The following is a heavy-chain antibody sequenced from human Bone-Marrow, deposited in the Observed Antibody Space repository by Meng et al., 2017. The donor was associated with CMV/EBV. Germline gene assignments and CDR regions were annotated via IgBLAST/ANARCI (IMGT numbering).Heavy chain of an antibody. CDR2: MSFDGSNE. V-gene: IGHV3-30-3*01. Sequence: GESLKISCAASGFMFNSYAMYWVRQAPGKGPEWVAVMSFDGSNEYYADSVKGRFTISRDNSKNTLYLQMNSLRAEDTAVYYCAKGPSGGYCSSTSCDDYWGQGTLVTVSS. J-gene: IGHJ4*02. D-gene: IGHD2-2*03. CDR3: AKGPSGGYCSSTSCDDY. CDR1: GFMFNSYA.